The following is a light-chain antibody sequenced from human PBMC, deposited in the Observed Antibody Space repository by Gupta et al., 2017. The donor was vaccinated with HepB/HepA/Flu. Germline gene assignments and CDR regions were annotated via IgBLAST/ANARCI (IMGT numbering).Light chain of an antibody. CDR3: QVWDTTNDHGVI. J-gene: IGLJ2*01. V-gene: IGLV3-21*03. CDR2: DDN. Sequence: SYVVTQPPSVSVAPGKTARITCGGKSIGRKSVHWCQQKPGQAPVVVIYDDNDRPSGSPERFSGSYSENTATLTISRVEAGDEAEYYCQVWDTTNDHGVIFGGGTKLTVL. CDR1: SIGRKS.